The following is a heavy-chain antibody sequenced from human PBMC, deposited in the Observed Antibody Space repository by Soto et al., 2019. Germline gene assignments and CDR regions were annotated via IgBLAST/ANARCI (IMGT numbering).Heavy chain of an antibody. CDR3: ARGLVLFIYYYGMDV. CDR2: ISYDGSNK. Sequence: QVQLVESGGGVVQPGRSLRLSCAASGFTFSSYAMHWVRQAPGKGLEWVAVISYDGSNKYYADSVKGRFTISRDNSKNTVYLQMNSLRAEDTAVYYCARGLVLFIYYYGMDVWGQGTTVTVSS. D-gene: IGHD6-19*01. V-gene: IGHV3-30-3*01. J-gene: IGHJ6*02. CDR1: GFTFSSYA.